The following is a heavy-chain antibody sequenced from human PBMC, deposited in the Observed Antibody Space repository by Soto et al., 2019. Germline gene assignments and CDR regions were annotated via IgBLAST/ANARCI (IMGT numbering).Heavy chain of an antibody. D-gene: IGHD6-25*01. CDR3: ARGRGAAADYFDF. V-gene: IGHV3-11*05. Sequence: QVQLVESGGGLVKPGGSLRLSCAVSGFTFSDYYMTWLRQAPGEGLVWVSYISSSTNHTNYADSVKGPFTISRGNDKNSLFPQMNSLTAEDTAVYYCARGRGAAADYFDFLGQGTLVTVSS. J-gene: IGHJ4*02. CDR1: GFTFSDYY. CDR2: ISSSTNHT.